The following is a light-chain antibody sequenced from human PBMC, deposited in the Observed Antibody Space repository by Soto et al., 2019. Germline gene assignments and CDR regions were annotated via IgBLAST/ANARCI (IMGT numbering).Light chain of an antibody. V-gene: IGKV3-11*01. CDR2: DAS. CDR3: QPSSNWPPLFT. J-gene: IGKJ3*01. Sequence: EIVLTQSPATLSLSPGERATLSCRASQSVSSYLAWYQQKPGQAPRLLIYDASNRATGIPARFSGSGSGTDFTLTISSLEPEDFAVYYCQPSSNWPPLFTFGPETKVSIK. CDR1: QSVSSY.